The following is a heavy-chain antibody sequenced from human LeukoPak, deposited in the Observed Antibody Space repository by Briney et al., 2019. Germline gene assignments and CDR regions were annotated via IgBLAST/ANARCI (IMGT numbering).Heavy chain of an antibody. D-gene: IGHD5-24*01. Sequence: GGSLRLSCAASGFTFSSYWMSWVRQAPGKGLEWVANIKQDGSEKYYVDSVKGRFTISRDNAKNSLYLQMNSLRAEDTAVYYCARDLIWVHALLDGDYWGQGTLVTVSS. J-gene: IGHJ4*02. CDR1: GFTFSSYW. CDR3: ARDLIWVHALLDGDY. V-gene: IGHV3-7*01. CDR2: IKQDGSEK.